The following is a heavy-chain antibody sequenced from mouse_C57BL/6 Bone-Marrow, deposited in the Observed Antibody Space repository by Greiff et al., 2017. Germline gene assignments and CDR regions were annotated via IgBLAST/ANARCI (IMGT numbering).Heavy chain of an antibody. V-gene: IGHV1-39*01. CDR1: GYSFTDYN. CDR2: INPNYGTT. J-gene: IGHJ4*01. Sequence: EVQLQESGPELVKPGASVKISCKASGYSFTDYNMNWVKQSNGKSLEWIGVINPNYGTTSYNQKFKGKATLTVDQSSSTAYMQLNSLTSEYSAVYCGSRGYDYDYAMDYWGQGTSVTVSS. D-gene: IGHD2-4*01. CDR3: SRGYDYDYAMDY.